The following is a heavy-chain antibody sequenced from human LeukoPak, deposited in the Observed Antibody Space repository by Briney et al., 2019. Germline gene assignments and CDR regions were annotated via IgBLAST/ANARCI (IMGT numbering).Heavy chain of an antibody. V-gene: IGHV4-59*12. D-gene: IGHD6-13*01. Sequence: PSETLSLTCTVSGGSISSYYWSWIRQPPGKGLEWIGYIYYSGSTNYNPSLKSQVTISVDTSKNQFSLKLSSVTAADTAVYYCAREVRYSSSWCDYWGQGTLVTVSS. J-gene: IGHJ4*02. CDR3: AREVRYSSSWCDY. CDR1: GGSISSYY. CDR2: IYYSGST.